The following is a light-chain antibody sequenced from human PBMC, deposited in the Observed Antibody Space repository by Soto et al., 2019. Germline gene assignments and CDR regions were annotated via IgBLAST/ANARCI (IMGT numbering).Light chain of an antibody. Sequence: DIQMTQSPSSLSVSVGDRVTITCRASQSIGGFLNWYQQKLGKAPKLLIYAASSLQSGVPSRFSGSGSGSDFTLTISSLQPEDFATYYCQQSYSTPLTVGGGTKVDIK. CDR1: QSIGGF. V-gene: IGKV1-39*01. CDR3: QQSYSTPLT. J-gene: IGKJ4*01. CDR2: AAS.